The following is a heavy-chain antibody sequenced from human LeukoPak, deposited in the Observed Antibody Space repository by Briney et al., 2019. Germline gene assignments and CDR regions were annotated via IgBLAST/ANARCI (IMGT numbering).Heavy chain of an antibody. Sequence: PGGSLRLSCAASGFTVSSNYMNWVRQAPGKGLEWVSYISSSSSTIYYADSVKGRFTISRDNAKNSLYLQMSSLRAEDTAVYYCSVETQNAFDIWGQGTMVTVSS. CDR2: ISSSSSTI. CDR3: SVETQNAFDI. CDR1: GFTVSSNY. V-gene: IGHV3-48*01. J-gene: IGHJ3*02.